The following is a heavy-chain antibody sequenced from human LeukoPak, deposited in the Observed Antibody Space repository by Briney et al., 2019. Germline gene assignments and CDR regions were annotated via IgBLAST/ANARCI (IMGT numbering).Heavy chain of an antibody. V-gene: IGHV4-59*01. D-gene: IGHD3-10*01. Sequence: SETLSLTCTVPGGSTSSYYWSWIRQPPGKGLEWIGYIYYSGSTNYNPSLKSRVTISVDTSKNQFSLKLSSVTAADTAVYYCTRDYYGSGNAFDIWGQGTMVTVSS. CDR2: IYYSGST. CDR1: GGSTSSYY. CDR3: TRDYYGSGNAFDI. J-gene: IGHJ3*02.